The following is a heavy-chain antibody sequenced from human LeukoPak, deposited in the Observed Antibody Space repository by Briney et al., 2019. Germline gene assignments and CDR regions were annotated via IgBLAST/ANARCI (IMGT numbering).Heavy chain of an antibody. CDR1: GFTFSSYS. Sequence: PGGSLRLPCAASGFTFSSYSMNWVRQAPGKGLEWVSAISGSGGSTYYADSVKGRFTISRDNSKNTLYLQMNSLRAEDTAVYYCAKRIAVALFDYWGQGTLVTVSS. D-gene: IGHD6-19*01. V-gene: IGHV3-23*01. CDR2: ISGSGGST. J-gene: IGHJ4*02. CDR3: AKRIAVALFDY.